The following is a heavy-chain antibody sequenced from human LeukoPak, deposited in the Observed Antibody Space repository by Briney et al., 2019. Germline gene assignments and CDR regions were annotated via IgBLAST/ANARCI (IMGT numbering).Heavy chain of an antibody. V-gene: IGHV1-69*04. CDR3: ASAFYGDWTYFDY. D-gene: IGHD4-17*01. CDR2: IIPILGIA. CDR1: GGTFSSYA. J-gene: IGHJ4*02. Sequence: ASVKVSCKASGGTFSSYAISWVRQAPGQGLEWMGRIIPILGIANYAQKFQGRVTITADKSTSTAYMELSSLRSEDTAVYYCASAFYGDWTYFDYWGQGTLVTVSS.